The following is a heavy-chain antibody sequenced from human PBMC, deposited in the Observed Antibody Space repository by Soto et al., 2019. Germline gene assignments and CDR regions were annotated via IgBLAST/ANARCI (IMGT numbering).Heavy chain of an antibody. J-gene: IGHJ5*02. Sequence: SETLSRTCTVSGGPISSYYWSWIRQPPGKGLEWIGYIYYSGSTNYNPSLKSRVTISVDTSKNQFSLKLSSVTAADTAVYYCARVVAAAGTEYWFDPWRQRTLVTVSS. CDR2: IYYSGST. V-gene: IGHV4-59*01. D-gene: IGHD6-13*01. CDR3: ARVVAAAGTEYWFDP. CDR1: GGPISSYY.